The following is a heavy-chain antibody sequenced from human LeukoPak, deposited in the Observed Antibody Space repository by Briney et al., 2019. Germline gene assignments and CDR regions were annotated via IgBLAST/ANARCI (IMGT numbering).Heavy chain of an antibody. D-gene: IGHD2-8*01. CDR3: ARDIFSGVDYYYYMDV. Sequence: PSETLSLTCTVSGGSISSSSYYWGWIRQPPGKGLEWIGSIYYSGSTYYNPSLKSRVTISVDTSKNQFSLKLSSVTAADTAVYYCARDIFSGVDYYYYMDVWGKGTTVTISS. CDR2: IYYSGST. CDR1: GGSISSSSYY. J-gene: IGHJ6*03. V-gene: IGHV4-39*07.